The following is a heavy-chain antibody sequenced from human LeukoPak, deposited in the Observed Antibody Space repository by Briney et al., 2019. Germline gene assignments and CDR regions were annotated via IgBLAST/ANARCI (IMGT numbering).Heavy chain of an antibody. D-gene: IGHD6-13*01. CDR2: IGTAGDT. J-gene: IGHJ4*02. Sequence: GGSLRLSCAASGFTVSSYDMHWVRQATGKGLEWVSAIGTAGDTYYPGSVKGRFTISRENAKNSLYLQMNSLRAGDTAVYYCARSTGSSWLFDYWGQGTLVTVSS. CDR1: GFTVSSYD. V-gene: IGHV3-13*01. CDR3: ARSTGSSWLFDY.